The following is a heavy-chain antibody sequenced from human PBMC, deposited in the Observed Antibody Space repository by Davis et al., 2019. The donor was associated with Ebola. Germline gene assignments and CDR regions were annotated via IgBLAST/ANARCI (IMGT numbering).Heavy chain of an antibody. CDR1: GYIFSTHG. CDR2: IRNYNGHT. CDR3: ATGSVSESYFDY. Sequence: ASVTVSCKASGYIFSTHGITWLRQAPGRGLEWVGWIRNYNGHTKYAQNLQGRVIMTTDTSTDTAYMELRSLRLDDTAVYYCATGSVSESYFDYWGQGTLVTVSS. D-gene: IGHD3-3*01. V-gene: IGHV1-18*01. J-gene: IGHJ4*02.